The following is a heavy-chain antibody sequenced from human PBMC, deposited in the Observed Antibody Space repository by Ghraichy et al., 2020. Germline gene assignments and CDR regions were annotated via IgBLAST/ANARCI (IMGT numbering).Heavy chain of an antibody. CDR3: ARLGYSSGWYYFDY. CDR1: GFTFSSYS. CDR2: ISSSSSYI. V-gene: IGHV3-21*01. J-gene: IGHJ4*02. D-gene: IGHD6-19*01. Sequence: ESLNISCAASGFTFSSYSMNWVRQAPGKGLEWVSSISSSSSYIYYADSVKGRFTISRDNAKNSLYLQMNSLRAEDTAVYYCARLGYSSGWYYFDYWGQGTLVTVSS.